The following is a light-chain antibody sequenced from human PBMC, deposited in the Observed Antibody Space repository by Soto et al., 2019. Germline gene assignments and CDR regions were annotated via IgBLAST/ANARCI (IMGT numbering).Light chain of an antibody. V-gene: IGKV1-33*01. Sequence: DIQMTQSPSSLSASVGDRVTITCRATQDIHNYLNWYQQKPGKAPKLLIYDTSNLETGVPSRFSGSGSGTDFTFTISSLQPEDIPTYYCQQYDNLPYTFGQGTNLEI. CDR3: QQYDNLPYT. CDR2: DTS. J-gene: IGKJ2*01. CDR1: QDIHNY.